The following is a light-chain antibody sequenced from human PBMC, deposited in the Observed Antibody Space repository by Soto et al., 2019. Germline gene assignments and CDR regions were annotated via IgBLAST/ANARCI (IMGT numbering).Light chain of an antibody. CDR1: SSDVGGYNY. CDR3: SSYTSSSTPYV. Sequence: SVLTQPASVSGSPGQSITISCTGTSSDVGGYNYVSWYQQHPGKAPKLMIYEVSNRPSGVSNRFSGSKSGNTASLTISGLQAEDEADYYCSSYTSSSTPYVFGTGTKLT. J-gene: IGLJ1*01. V-gene: IGLV2-14*01. CDR2: EVS.